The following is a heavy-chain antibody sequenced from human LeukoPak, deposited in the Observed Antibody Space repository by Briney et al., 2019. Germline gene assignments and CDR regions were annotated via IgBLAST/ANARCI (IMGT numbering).Heavy chain of an antibody. D-gene: IGHD6-19*01. V-gene: IGHV1-8*01. CDR3: ARSGSGWYDDAFDI. Sequence: ASVKVSCKASGYTFTSYDINWVRQATGQGLEWMGWMNPNSGNTGYAQKFQGRVTMTRNTSISTAYMELSSLRSEDTAVYYCARSGSGWYDDAFDIWGQGTMVTVSS. CDR2: MNPNSGNT. J-gene: IGHJ3*02. CDR1: GYTFTSYD.